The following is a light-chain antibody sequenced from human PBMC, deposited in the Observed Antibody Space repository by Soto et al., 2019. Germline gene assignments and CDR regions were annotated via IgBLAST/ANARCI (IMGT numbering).Light chain of an antibody. Sequence: DIHITQSPSTLSASVGERVTITCRASQSVGRWLAWYQQKPGRAPTVLIYKASTLKYGVPPRFSGSGSGTEFSLTISSLQPDDSATYFCQQYDSFSTFGQGTKVDIK. J-gene: IGKJ1*01. V-gene: IGKV1-5*03. CDR2: KAS. CDR1: QSVGRW. CDR3: QQYDSFST.